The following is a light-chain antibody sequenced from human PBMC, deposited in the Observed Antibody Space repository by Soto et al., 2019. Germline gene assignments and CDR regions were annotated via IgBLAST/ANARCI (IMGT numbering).Light chain of an antibody. CDR1: SSDVGSYNL. Sequence: QSALTQPASVSGSPGQSITISCTGSSSDVGSYNLVSWHQQYPGKAPKLMIYEGSTRPSGVSNRFSGSKSGNTASLTISGLQAEDEADYYCCSCAGRSTLVFGGGTKLTVL. J-gene: IGLJ3*02. CDR2: EGS. V-gene: IGLV2-23*01. CDR3: CSCAGRSTLV.